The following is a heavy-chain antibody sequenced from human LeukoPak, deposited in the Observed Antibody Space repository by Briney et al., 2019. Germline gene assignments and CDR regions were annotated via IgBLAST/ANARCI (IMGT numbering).Heavy chain of an antibody. V-gene: IGHV4-34*01. CDR3: ARANYYDSSGYHADYYGMDV. J-gene: IGHJ6*02. D-gene: IGHD3-22*01. Sequence: SETLSLTCAVYGGSFSGYYWSWIRQPPGKGLEWIGEINHSGSTNYNPSLKSRVTISLDTSKNQFSLKLSSVTAADTAVYYCARANYYDSSGYHADYYGMDVWGQRTTVTVSS. CDR1: GGSFSGYY. CDR2: INHSGST.